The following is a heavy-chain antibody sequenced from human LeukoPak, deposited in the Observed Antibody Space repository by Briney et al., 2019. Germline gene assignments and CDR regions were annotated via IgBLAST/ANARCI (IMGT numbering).Heavy chain of an antibody. CDR3: ARDQYDTWSRRGNFDS. CDR2: IKQDGSEK. Sequence: GGSLRLSCAASGLTFSNYWMDWVRQAPGKGLEWVANIKQDGSEKNYVDSVKGRFTISRDNTKNSLYPQMNSLRAEDTAVFYCARDQYDTWSRRGNFDSWGQGTLVIVSS. J-gene: IGHJ4*02. V-gene: IGHV3-7*03. D-gene: IGHD3/OR15-3a*01. CDR1: GLTFSNYW.